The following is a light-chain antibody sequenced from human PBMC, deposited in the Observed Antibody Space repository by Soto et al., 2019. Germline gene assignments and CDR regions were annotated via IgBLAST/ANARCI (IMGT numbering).Light chain of an antibody. Sequence: DIQMTQSPSSLSASVGDRITITCRASQDISNYLAWYQQKPGKVPKLLIYAAFTLQSGVPSRFSGSGSGTDFTLTISSLQPEDVVTYYCQKYNSALWTVGQGTKV. CDR2: AAF. CDR1: QDISNY. V-gene: IGKV1-27*01. CDR3: QKYNSALWT. J-gene: IGKJ1*01.